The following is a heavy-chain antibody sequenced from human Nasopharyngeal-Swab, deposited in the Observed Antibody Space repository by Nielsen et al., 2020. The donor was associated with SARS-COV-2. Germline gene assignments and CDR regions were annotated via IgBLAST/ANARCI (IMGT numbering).Heavy chain of an antibody. CDR1: GFTFSSYA. CDR3: ARDGQLAFDY. Sequence: GESLKISCAASGFTFSSYAMSWVRQAPGKGLEWVSAISGSGGSTYYADSVKGRFTISRDNSKNTLYLQMNSLRAENTAVYYCARDGQLAFDYWGQGTLVTVSS. D-gene: IGHD6-6*01. J-gene: IGHJ4*02. CDR2: ISGSGGST. V-gene: IGHV3-23*01.